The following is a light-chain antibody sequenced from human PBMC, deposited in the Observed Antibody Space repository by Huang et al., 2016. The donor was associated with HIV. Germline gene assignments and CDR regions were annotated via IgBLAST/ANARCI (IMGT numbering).Light chain of an antibody. V-gene: IGKV3-20*01. CDR3: QQFGSSPPYS. Sequence: EIVLTQSPDTLSLSPGERATVSCRASQSVTRNYLAWYQQRPGQAPKLLIYGASTRATGIPDRFSGSGSGTDFTLTIIRLAPEDFAVYYCQQFGSSPPYSFGQGTKLEIK. CDR1: QSVTRNY. CDR2: GAS. J-gene: IGKJ2*03.